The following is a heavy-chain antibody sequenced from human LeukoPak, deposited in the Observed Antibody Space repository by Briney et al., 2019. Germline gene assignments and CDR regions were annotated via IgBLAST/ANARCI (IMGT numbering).Heavy chain of an antibody. Sequence: SETLSLTCAVYGGSFSGYYWSWIRQPPGKGLEWIGEINHSGSTNYNPSLKSRVTISVDPSKNQFSLKLSSVTAADTAVYYCATQWLGPYGYWGQGTLVTVSS. J-gene: IGHJ4*02. CDR3: ATQWLGPYGY. D-gene: IGHD6-19*01. CDR1: GGSFSGYY. CDR2: INHSGST. V-gene: IGHV4-34*01.